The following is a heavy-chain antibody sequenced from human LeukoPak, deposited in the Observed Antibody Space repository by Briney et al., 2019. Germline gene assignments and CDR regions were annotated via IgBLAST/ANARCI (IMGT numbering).Heavy chain of an antibody. D-gene: IGHD6-19*01. V-gene: IGHV3-48*04. CDR2: ISSRSSTI. Sequence: PGGSLRLSCAASGFTFSSYSMNWVRQAPGKGLEWVSYISSRSSTIYYADSVKGRFTISRDNAKNSLYLQMNSLRAEDTAVYYCARDNRGGSGWYFDYWGQGTLVTVSS. J-gene: IGHJ4*02. CDR1: GFTFSSYS. CDR3: ARDNRGGSGWYFDY.